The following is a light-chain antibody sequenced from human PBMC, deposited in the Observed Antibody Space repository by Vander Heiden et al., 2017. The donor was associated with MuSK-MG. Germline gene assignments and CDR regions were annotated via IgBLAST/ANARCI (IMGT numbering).Light chain of an antibody. J-gene: IGKJ1*01. CDR2: WAS. CDR3: QQVYGNVPT. V-gene: IGKV4-1*01. CDR1: QSVLYSSNNKNY. Sequence: DIVMTQSPDSLAVSLGERATINCKSSQSVLYSSNNKNYLAWYQQKPGQPPKLLIYWASTRESGVPDRFSGSGSGTDFTLTISSLQAEDVAVYWCQQVYGNVPTFGQGTKVEI.